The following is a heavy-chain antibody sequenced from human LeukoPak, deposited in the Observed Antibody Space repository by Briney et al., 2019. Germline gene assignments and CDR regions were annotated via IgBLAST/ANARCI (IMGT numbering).Heavy chain of an antibody. V-gene: IGHV4-4*07. D-gene: IGHD4-17*01. CDR1: GDSISGFY. CDR3: ARGLPSYGDYVDYYFYMYV. J-gene: IGHJ6*03. Sequence: SETLSLTCTVSGDSISGFYWSWIRQPAGKGLQWIGRISTSGSTNYNPSLKSRVTMSVDRSTNEFSLTVRSVTAADTALYYCARGLPSYGDYVDYYFYMYVWGKGTTVTVSS. CDR2: ISTSGST.